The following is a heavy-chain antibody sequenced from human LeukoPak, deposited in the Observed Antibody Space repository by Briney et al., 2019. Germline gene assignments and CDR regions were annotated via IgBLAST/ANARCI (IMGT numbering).Heavy chain of an antibody. J-gene: IGHJ4*02. CDR2: IYHRGST. D-gene: IGHD5-24*01. CDR3: ARGVRWLQLSYFDY. V-gene: IGHV4-4*02. Sequence: SGTLSLTCAVSGGSISSNNWWSWVRQAPGKGLEWIGEIYHRGSTNYNPSLKSRVTISVDESKNQFSLNLSSVTAADTAVYYCARGVRWLQLSYFDYWGQGTLVTVSS. CDR1: GGSISSNNW.